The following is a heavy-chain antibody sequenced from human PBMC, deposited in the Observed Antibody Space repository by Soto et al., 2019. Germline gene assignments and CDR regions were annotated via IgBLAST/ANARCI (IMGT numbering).Heavy chain of an antibody. D-gene: IGHD2-2*01. CDR1: GFTFSSYA. CDR3: AKDPLVDIVVVPAANPSLLGTPFDY. J-gene: IGHJ4*02. CDR2: ISGSGGST. V-gene: IGHV3-23*01. Sequence: EVQLLESGGGLVQPGGSLRLSCAASGFTFSSYAMSWVRQAPGKGLEWVSAISGSGGSTYYADSVKGRFTISRDNSKNTLYLQMNSLRAEDTAVYYCAKDPLVDIVVVPAANPSLLGTPFDYWGQGTLVTVSS.